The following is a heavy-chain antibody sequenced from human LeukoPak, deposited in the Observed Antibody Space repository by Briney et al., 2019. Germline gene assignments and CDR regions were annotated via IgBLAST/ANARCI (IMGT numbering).Heavy chain of an antibody. D-gene: IGHD6-13*01. CDR3: ARDRHSSSWSYYFDY. J-gene: IGHJ4*02. CDR2: ISGSSSTI. Sequence: PGGSLRLSCAASGFTFSSYSMNWVRQAPGKGLEWVSYISGSSSTIYYADSVKGRFTISRDNAKNSLYLQMNSLRDEDTAVYYCARDRHSSSWSYYFDYWGQGTLVTVSS. V-gene: IGHV3-48*02. CDR1: GFTFSSYS.